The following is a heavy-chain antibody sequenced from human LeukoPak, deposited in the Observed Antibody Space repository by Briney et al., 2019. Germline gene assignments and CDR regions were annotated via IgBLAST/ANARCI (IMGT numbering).Heavy chain of an antibody. J-gene: IGHJ3*02. CDR3: ARDRSLRDYGSGPTGAFDI. Sequence: SETLSLTCAVYGGSFSGYYWGWIRQPPGKGLEWIGSIYHSGSTYYNPSLKSRVTISVDTSKNQFSLKLSSVTAEDTAVYYCARDRSLRDYGSGPTGAFDIWGQGTMVTVSS. CDR2: IYHSGST. D-gene: IGHD3-10*01. V-gene: IGHV4-38-2*02. CDR1: GGSFSGYY.